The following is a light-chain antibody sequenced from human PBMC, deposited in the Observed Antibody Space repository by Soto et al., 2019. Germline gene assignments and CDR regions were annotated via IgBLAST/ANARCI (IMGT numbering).Light chain of an antibody. J-gene: IGKJ2*01. CDR2: KAS. V-gene: IGKV1-5*03. Sequence: DIQMTQSPSTLSGSVGDRVTITCRASQTISSWLAWYQQKPGKAPKLLIYKASTLKSGVPSRFSGSGSGTDFTLTISCLQSEDFATYYCQQYYSYPYTFGQGTKVDI. CDR1: QTISSW. CDR3: QQYYSYPYT.